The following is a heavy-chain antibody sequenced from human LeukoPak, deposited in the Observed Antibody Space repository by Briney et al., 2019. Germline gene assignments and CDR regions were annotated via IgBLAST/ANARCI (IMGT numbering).Heavy chain of an antibody. CDR3: ARGRSITILRGVAISDGFDI. D-gene: IGHD3-10*01. V-gene: IGHV3-21*06. CDR1: GFTFSTYS. CDR2: IATSSDYI. Sequence: GGSLRLSCAASGFTFSTYSMNWVRQAPGKGLEWVSSIATSSDYIYYAGSLKGRFTISRDNAKNSLYLHMNSLRPDDTAVYYCARGRSITILRGVAISDGFDIWGEGTKVTVS. J-gene: IGHJ3*02.